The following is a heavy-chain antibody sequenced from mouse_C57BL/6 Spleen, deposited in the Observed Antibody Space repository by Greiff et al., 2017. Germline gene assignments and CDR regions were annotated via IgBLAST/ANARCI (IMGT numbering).Heavy chain of an antibody. CDR3: TVLRGYAMDY. CDR2: IDPETGGT. D-gene: IGHD1-1*01. V-gene: IGHV1-15*01. J-gene: IGHJ4*01. Sequence: VKLQESGAELVRPGASVTLSCKASGYTFTDYEMHWVKQTPVHGLEWIGAIDPETGGTAYTQKFKGKDILTADKSSSTAYMELRSLTSEDSAVYYCTVLRGYAMDYWGQGTSVTVSS. CDR1: GYTFTDYE.